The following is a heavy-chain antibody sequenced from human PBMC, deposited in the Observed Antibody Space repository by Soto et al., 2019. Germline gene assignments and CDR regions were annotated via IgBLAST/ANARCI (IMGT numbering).Heavy chain of an antibody. Sequence: EVQLVESGGGLVQPGGSLRLSCAASGFTFSSYPMNWVRQAPGRRLEWVSCIVSPTTIYYADSVKGRFTISRDIAKNSLFLQMNSLRAEDTAVYFCARGSGLGHYFDNWGQGSLVTVSS. CDR1: GFTFSSYP. J-gene: IGHJ4*02. CDR2: IVSPTTI. V-gene: IGHV3-48*01. CDR3: ARGSGLGHYFDN. D-gene: IGHD6-19*01.